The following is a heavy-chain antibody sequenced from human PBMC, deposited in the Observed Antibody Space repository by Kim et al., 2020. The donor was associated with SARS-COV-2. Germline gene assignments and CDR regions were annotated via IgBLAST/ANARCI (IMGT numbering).Heavy chain of an antibody. J-gene: IGHJ2*01. CDR3: AKDLSGSGSYYNVGYFDL. Sequence: KGRFTISRDNAKNSLYLQMNSLRAEDTALYYCAKDLSGSGSYYNVGYFDLWGRGTLVTVSS. D-gene: IGHD3-10*01. V-gene: IGHV3-9*01.